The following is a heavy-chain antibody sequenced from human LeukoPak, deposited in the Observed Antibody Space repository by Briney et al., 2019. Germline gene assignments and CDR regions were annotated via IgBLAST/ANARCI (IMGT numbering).Heavy chain of an antibody. J-gene: IGHJ4*02. CDR1: GFTFSSYG. CDR3: AKSGYDILTLFDY. Sequence: GGSLRLSCAASGFTFSSYGMHWVRQAPGKGLEWVAVISYDGSNKYYADSVKGRFTTSRDNSKNTLHLQMNSLRAEDTAVYYCAKSGYDILTLFDYWGQGTLVTVSS. V-gene: IGHV3-30*18. CDR2: ISYDGSNK. D-gene: IGHD3-9*01.